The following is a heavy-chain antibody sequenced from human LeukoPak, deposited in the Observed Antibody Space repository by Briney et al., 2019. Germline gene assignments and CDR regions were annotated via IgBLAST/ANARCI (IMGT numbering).Heavy chain of an antibody. D-gene: IGHD1-26*01. CDR1: GGSVSSGSYY. CDR2: IYDSRST. J-gene: IGHJ4*02. Sequence: PSETLSLTCTVSGGSVSSGSYYWSWIRQPPGKGLEWIGYIYDSRSTNYNPSLKSRVTISVDTSKNQFSLKLSSVTAADTAVYYCASAGYSGSYRDYWGQGTLVTVSS. V-gene: IGHV4-61*01. CDR3: ASAGYSGSYRDY.